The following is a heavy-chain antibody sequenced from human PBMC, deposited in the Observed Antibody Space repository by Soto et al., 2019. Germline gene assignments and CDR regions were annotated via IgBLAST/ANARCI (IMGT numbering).Heavy chain of an antibody. D-gene: IGHD4-17*01. CDR2: IYYSGST. V-gene: IGHV4-59*01. CDR1: GGSISSYY. CDR3: ASWTTVTPERFDAFDI. J-gene: IGHJ3*02. Sequence: QVQLQESGPGLVKPSETLSLTCTVSGGSISSYYWSWIRQPPRKGLEWIGYIYYSGSTNYNPSLTSRVTISVDTSKNQFSLKLSSVTAADTAVYYCASWTTVTPERFDAFDIWGQGTMVTVSS.